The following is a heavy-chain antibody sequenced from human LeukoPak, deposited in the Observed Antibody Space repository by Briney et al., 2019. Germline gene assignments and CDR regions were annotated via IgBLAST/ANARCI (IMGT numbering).Heavy chain of an antibody. J-gene: IGHJ4*02. CDR3: ARSIAVAQTH. CDR1: GGSISSGGYY. Sequence: PSETLSLTCTVSGGSISSGGYYWSWIRQPPGKGLEWIGYIYHSGSTYYNPSLKSRVTISVDRSKNQFSLKLSSVTAADTAVYYCARSIAVAQTHWGQGTLVTVSS. V-gene: IGHV4-30-2*01. CDR2: IYHSGST. D-gene: IGHD6-19*01.